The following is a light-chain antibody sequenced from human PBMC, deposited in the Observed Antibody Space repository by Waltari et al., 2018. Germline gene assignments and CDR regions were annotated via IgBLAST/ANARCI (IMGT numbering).Light chain of an antibody. CDR1: SSDVGGYHY. J-gene: IGLJ2*01. CDR3: CSYAGSSTV. CDR2: DVS. Sequence: QSALTPPASVSGSPGQSITISCTGTSSDVGGYHYVSWYQQHPGKAPKLMIYDVSKRPSGVSNRFSGSKSGNTASLTISGLQAEDEADYYCCSYAGSSTVFGGGTKLTVL. V-gene: IGLV2-23*02.